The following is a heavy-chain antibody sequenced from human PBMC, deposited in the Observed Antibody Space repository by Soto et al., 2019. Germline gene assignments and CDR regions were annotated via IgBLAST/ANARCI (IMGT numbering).Heavy chain of an antibody. CDR1: GYTFTSYA. D-gene: IGHD2-15*01. J-gene: IGHJ5*02. V-gene: IGHV1-3*01. CDR2: INAGNGNT. Sequence: VASVKVSCKASGYTFTSYAMHWVRQAPGQRLEWMGWINAGNGNTKYSQKFQGRVTITRDTSASTAYMELSSLRSEDTAVYYCAREVPPVAATPGRFLSWFDPWGQGTLVTVSS. CDR3: AREVPPVAATPGRFLSWFDP.